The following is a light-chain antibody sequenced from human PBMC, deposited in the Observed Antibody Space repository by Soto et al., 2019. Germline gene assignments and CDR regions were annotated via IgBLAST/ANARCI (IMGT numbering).Light chain of an antibody. Sequence: QSALTQPASVSGSPGQSIIISCSGTNSDVGGYNYVSWYQQHPGKAPKLMIYDVSYRPSGISNRFSGSKSDNTASLTISGLQAEDEADYYCSSYTTSSLYVFGTGTKLTVL. V-gene: IGLV2-14*01. CDR1: NSDVGGYNY. CDR2: DVS. CDR3: SSYTTSSLYV. J-gene: IGLJ1*01.